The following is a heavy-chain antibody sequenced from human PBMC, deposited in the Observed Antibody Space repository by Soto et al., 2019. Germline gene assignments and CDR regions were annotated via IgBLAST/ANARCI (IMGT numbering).Heavy chain of an antibody. CDR3: ARDEGSGYVPSPATY. CDR2: ISYDGSNK. CDR1: GFTFSSYA. D-gene: IGHD5-12*01. J-gene: IGHJ4*02. V-gene: IGHV3-30-3*01. Sequence: AGGSLRLSCAASGFTFSSYAMHWVRQAPGKGLEWVAVISYDGSNKYYADSVKGRFTISRDNSKNTLYLQMNSLRAEDTAVYYCARDEGSGYVPSPATYWGQGTLVTVSS.